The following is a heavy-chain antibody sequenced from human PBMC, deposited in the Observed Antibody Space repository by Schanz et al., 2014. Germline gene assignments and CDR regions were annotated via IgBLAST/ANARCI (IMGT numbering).Heavy chain of an antibody. D-gene: IGHD3-3*01. CDR3: ARVVGGAEWLLYDDYYYNLDV. Sequence: QVQLQESGPGLVRPSETLSLTCTVSGASMDNYYWSWIRQPPGKGLEWIGHVYNNGRTYYNPSLKSRVAISVDGSKTQSTLKLTTMAAADTAVYCCARVVGGAEWLLYDDYYYNLDVWGQGTTVTVSS. CDR2: VYNNGRT. V-gene: IGHV4-59*01. CDR1: GASMDNYY. J-gene: IGHJ6*02.